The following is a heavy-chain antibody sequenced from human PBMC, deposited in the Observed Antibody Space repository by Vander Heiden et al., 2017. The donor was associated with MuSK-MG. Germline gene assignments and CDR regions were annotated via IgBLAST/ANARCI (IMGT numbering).Heavy chain of an antibody. CDR1: GFPFSDYY. D-gene: IGHD4-17*01. V-gene: IGHV3-11*01. Sequence: QVQLPEPGARLLKPEWSLRLPCAASGFPFSDYYISWIRQAPGKWLEWVSYISSSGSTIYYADSVKGRFTISRDNAKNSLYLQMNSLRAEDTAVYYCARGLPPGWYFDLWGRGTLVTVSS. CDR3: ARGLPPGWYFDL. J-gene: IGHJ2*01. CDR2: ISSSGSTI.